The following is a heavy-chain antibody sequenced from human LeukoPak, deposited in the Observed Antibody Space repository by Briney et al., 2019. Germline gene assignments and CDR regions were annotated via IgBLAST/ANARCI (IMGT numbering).Heavy chain of an antibody. V-gene: IGHV1-69*13. J-gene: IGHJ4*02. CDR2: IIPIFGTA. D-gene: IGHD3-22*01. Sequence: SVKVSCKASGGTFSSYAISWVRQAPGQGLEWMGGIIPIFGTANYAQKFQGRVTITADESTSTAYMELSSLRAEDTAVYYCARVQYYYDSSGYTDYWGQGTLVTVSS. CDR1: GGTFSSYA. CDR3: ARVQYYYDSSGYTDY.